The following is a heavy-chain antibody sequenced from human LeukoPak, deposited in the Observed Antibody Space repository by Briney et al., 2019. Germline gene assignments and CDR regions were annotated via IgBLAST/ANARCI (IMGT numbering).Heavy chain of an antibody. CDR2: ISSGSSTI. D-gene: IGHD4-23*01. V-gene: IGHV3-48*02. J-gene: IGHJ4*02. Sequence: GGSLRLSCAASGFTFSSYSMNWVRQAPGKGLEWISYISSGSSTIYYGDSVKGRFTISRDNAKNSLDLQMNSLRDEDTAVYYCARGIDHGGNVDYWGQGTLVTVSS. CDR3: ARGIDHGGNVDY. CDR1: GFTFSSYS.